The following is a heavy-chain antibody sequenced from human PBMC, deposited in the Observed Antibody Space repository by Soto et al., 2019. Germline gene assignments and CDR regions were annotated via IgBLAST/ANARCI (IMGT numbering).Heavy chain of an antibody. CDR2: IYHSGST. Sequence: KPSETLSLTCAVSGYSISSGYYWGWIRQPPGKGLEWIGSIYHSGSTYYNPSLKSRVTISVDTSKNQFSLKLSSVTAADTAVYYCARGLRSSIYFMKYYFDYWGQGTLVTVSS. J-gene: IGHJ4*02. V-gene: IGHV4-38-2*01. D-gene: IGHD4-17*01. CDR1: GYSISSGYY. CDR3: ARGLRSSIYFMKYYFDY.